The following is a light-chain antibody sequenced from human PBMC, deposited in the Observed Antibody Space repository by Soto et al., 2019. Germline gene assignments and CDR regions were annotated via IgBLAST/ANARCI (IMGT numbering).Light chain of an antibody. V-gene: IGKV1-6*01. CDR3: LQDYNYPWT. Sequence: AVQITQSPSSLSASVGDRVTITCRASQGIRNDVGWYQQKPGKAPKLLIYAASSLQSGVPSRFSGSGSGTDFALTISSLQPEDFATYYCLQDYNYPWTFGQGTKVEIK. CDR2: AAS. J-gene: IGKJ1*01. CDR1: QGIRND.